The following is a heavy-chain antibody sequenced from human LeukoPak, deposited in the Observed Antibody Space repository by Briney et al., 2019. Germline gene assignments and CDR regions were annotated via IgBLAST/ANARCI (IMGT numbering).Heavy chain of an antibody. CDR3: ARGKEVISMLRGLKPGYYFDY. Sequence: SETLSLTCTVSGGSISSYYWSWIRQPAGKGLEWIGRIYTSGSTNYNPSLKSRVTMSVDTSKNQFSLKLNSVTAADTAVYYCARGKEVISMLRGLKPGYYFDYWGQGTLVTVSS. CDR2: IYTSGST. CDR1: GGSISSYY. J-gene: IGHJ4*02. V-gene: IGHV4-4*07. D-gene: IGHD3-10*01.